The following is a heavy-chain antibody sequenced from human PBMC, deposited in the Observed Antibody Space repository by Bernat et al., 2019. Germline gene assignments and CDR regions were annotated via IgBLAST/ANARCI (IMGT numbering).Heavy chain of an antibody. CDR3: ARDRAVRDYYGMDV. V-gene: IGHV3-11*06. D-gene: IGHD3-10*01. CDR1: GFTFSDYY. J-gene: IGHJ6*02. CDR2: ISSSSSYT. Sequence: QVQLVESGGGLVKPGGSLRLSCAASGFTFSDYYMSWIRQAPGKGLEGVSYISSSSSYTNYADSVKGRFTISRDNAKNSLYLQMNSLRAEDTAVYYCARDRAVRDYYGMDVWGQGTTVTVSS.